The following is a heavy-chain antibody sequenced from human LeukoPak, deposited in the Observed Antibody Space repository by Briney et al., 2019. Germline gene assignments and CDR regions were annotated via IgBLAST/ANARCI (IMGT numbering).Heavy chain of an antibody. CDR3: ARALASYSDY. V-gene: IGHV3-74*01. J-gene: IGHJ4*02. CDR1: GFTFSSSW. CDR2: INSDGSRT. Sequence: PGGSLRLSCAASGFTFSSSWMHCVRQAPGKGLVWVSRINSDGSRTNYADSVKGRFTISRDNAKNTLYLQMNSLRAEDTAVYYCARALASYSDYWGQGTLVTVSS.